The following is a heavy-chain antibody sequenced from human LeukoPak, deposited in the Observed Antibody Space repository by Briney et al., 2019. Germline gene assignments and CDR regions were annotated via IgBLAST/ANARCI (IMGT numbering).Heavy chain of an antibody. V-gene: IGHV4-4*07. D-gene: IGHD5-24*01. J-gene: IGHJ3*02. CDR3: ARGTGEMATISGLDI. Sequence: SETLSLTCTVSGGSISSYYWSWIRQPAGKGLEWIGRIYTSGGTNYNPSLKSRVTMSVDTSKNQFSLKLSSVTAADTAVYYCARGTGEMATISGLDIWGQGTMVTVSS. CDR2: IYTSGGT. CDR1: GGSISSYY.